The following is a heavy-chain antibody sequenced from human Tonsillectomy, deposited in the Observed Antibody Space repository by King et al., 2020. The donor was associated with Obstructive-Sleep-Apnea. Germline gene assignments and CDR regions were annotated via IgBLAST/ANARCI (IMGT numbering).Heavy chain of an antibody. CDR1: GFTFSSYA. Sequence: VQLVESGGGLVQPGGSLRLSCAASGFTFSSYAMSWVRQAPGKGLEWVSAISGSGVSPYYADSVKGRLPISRENSKNTLYLQINSLRAEDTAVYYCAKEGPSAMAAFDYWGQGTLVTVSS. V-gene: IGHV3-23*04. CDR2: ISGSGVSP. CDR3: AKEGPSAMAAFDY. J-gene: IGHJ4*02. D-gene: IGHD5-18*01.